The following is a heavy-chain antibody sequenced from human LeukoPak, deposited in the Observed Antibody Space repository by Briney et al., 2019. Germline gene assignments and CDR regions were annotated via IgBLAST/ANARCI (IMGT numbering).Heavy chain of an antibody. D-gene: IGHD3-9*01. J-gene: IGHJ4*02. CDR2: ISYDGSNK. Sequence: PGRSLRLSCAASGFTFSSYAMHCVRQAPGKGLEWVAVISYDGSNKYYADSVKGRFTISRDNSKNTLYLQMNSLRAEDTAVYYCARAVDILTQGLSLFDYWGQGTLVTVSS. V-gene: IGHV3-30-3*01. CDR3: ARAVDILTQGLSLFDY. CDR1: GFTFSSYA.